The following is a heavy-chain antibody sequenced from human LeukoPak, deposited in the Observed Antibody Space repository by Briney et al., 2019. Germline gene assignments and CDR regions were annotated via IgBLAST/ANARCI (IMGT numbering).Heavy chain of an antibody. V-gene: IGHV4-59*01. D-gene: IGHD3-10*01. J-gene: IGHJ5*02. CDR3: AGGITMVRAVIHWFDP. CDR1: GGSISSYY. Sequence: PSETLALTCSVSGGSISSYYGSWIRQPPGRGWEWSGYIHYSGSTNYNPSLKSRVTISVDTSKNQFSLKLSSVTAADTAVYYCAGGITMVRAVIHWFDPWGQGTLVTVSS. CDR2: IHYSGST.